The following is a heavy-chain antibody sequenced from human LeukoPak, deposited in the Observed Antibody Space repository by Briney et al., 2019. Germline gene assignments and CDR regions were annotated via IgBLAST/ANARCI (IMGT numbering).Heavy chain of an antibody. CDR1: EFTFSTYS. CDR2: ISSGSTYI. Sequence: GGSLRLSCAASEFTFSTYSMNWVRQAPGKGLEWVSSISSGSTYIYYADSVKGRFTISRDNSKNSLYLQMNSLRTEDTALYYCAKETQQGGFDYWGQGTLVTVSS. J-gene: IGHJ4*02. CDR3: AKETQQGGFDY. V-gene: IGHV3-21*04. D-gene: IGHD3-16*01.